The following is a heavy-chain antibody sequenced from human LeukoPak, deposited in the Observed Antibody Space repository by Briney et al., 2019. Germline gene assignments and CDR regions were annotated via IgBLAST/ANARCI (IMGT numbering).Heavy chain of an antibody. Sequence: ASVKVSFQASGYPFTCYYMHWVRPAPGQGREWRGWINPNSGGTNYAQKFQGRVTMTRDTSISTAYMELSRLRSDDTAVYYCARDGTYYYGSGSPYTKSPIDYWGQGTLVTVSS. J-gene: IGHJ4*02. CDR2: INPNSGGT. CDR3: ARDGTYYYGSGSPYTKSPIDY. D-gene: IGHD3-10*01. CDR1: GYPFTCYY. V-gene: IGHV1-2*02.